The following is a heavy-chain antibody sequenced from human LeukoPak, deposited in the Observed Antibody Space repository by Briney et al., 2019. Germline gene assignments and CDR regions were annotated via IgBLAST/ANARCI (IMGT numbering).Heavy chain of an antibody. J-gene: IGHJ4*02. V-gene: IGHV4-59*01. CDR3: ARVDAVAGYFDY. CDR1: GGSLSGYY. Sequence: SETLSLTCTVSGGSLSGYYWSWIRQPPGKGLEWIGYIYYRGDTSYNPSLKSRVTISVDTSKNQFSLKLSSVTAADTAVYFCARVDAVAGYFDYWGQGTLVTVSS. CDR2: IYYRGDT. D-gene: IGHD6-19*01.